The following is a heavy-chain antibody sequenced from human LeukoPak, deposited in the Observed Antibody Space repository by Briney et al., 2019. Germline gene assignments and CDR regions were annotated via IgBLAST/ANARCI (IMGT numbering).Heavy chain of an antibody. Sequence: PGGSLRLSCAGSGFTFSNAWMNWVRQAPGKGLEWVGRIKSKVNGGTIDYAAPVKGRFTISRDDSKNTAYLQMNSLKTEDTGVYYCATGGPFFDYWGQGTLVTVSS. CDR3: ATGGPFFDY. J-gene: IGHJ4*02. V-gene: IGHV3-15*07. CDR1: GFTFSNAW. CDR2: IKSKVNGGTI. D-gene: IGHD1-26*01.